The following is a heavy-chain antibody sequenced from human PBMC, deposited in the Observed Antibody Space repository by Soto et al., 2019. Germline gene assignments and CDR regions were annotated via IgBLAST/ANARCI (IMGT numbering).Heavy chain of an antibody. CDR1: GYSIRSGYY. J-gene: IGHJ6*02. D-gene: IGHD4-4*01. CDR3: ARGGVNLQGDYGMDV. Sequence: SETLSLTCAVSGYSIRSGYYWGWIRQPPGKGLEWIGSIYYSGETYYNPSLKSRVTMLVDTSKNQFSLKLSSVTAADTAVYYCARGGVNLQGDYGMDVWGQGTTVTV. CDR2: IYYSGET. V-gene: IGHV4-38-2*01.